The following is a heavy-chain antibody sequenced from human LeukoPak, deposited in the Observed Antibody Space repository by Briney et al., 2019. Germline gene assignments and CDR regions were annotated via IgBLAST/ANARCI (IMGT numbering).Heavy chain of an antibody. CDR2: IHYSGST. V-gene: IGHV4-59*11. CDR3: ARVLYGSGTYYFDY. CDR1: GGSISSHY. D-gene: IGHD3-10*01. Sequence: SETLSLTCTVSGGSISSHYWSWIRQPPGKGLEWIGYIHYSGSTSHNPALKSRVTISVDTSKNQFSLKLSSVTAADTAVYYCARVLYGSGTYYFDYWGQGTLVTVSS. J-gene: IGHJ4*02.